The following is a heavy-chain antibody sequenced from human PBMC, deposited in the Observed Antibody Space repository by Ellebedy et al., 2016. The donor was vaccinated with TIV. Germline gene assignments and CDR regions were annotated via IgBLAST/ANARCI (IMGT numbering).Heavy chain of an antibody. V-gene: IGHV3-7*03. D-gene: IGHD3-10*01. CDR3: AKDPGVDYYGSGRTLDY. CDR2: VKQDGLEK. CDR1: GFPFRDYF. Sequence: GGSLRLXXAASGFPFRDYFMTWIRQAPGKGLEWVANVKQDGLEKYYADSVKGRFTISRDNAKNSLYLQMNSLRAEDTAVYYCAKDPGVDYYGSGRTLDYWGQGTLVTVSS. J-gene: IGHJ4*02.